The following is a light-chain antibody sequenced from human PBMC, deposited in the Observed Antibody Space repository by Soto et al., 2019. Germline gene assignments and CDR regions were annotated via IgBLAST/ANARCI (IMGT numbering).Light chain of an antibody. Sequence: QSALTQPASVSGSPGQSITISCTGTGSDIGRYDFVSWFQQHPGKVPKLVIYEVSSRPSGVSDRFSGSKSGNTASLTISGLQGEDEGEYYCISCTTSSTPCVFGSGTKVTVL. CDR3: ISCTTSSTPCV. CDR2: EVS. J-gene: IGLJ1*01. V-gene: IGLV2-14*01. CDR1: GSDIGRYDF.